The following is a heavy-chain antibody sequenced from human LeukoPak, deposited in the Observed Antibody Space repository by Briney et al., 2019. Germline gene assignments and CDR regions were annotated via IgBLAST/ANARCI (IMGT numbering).Heavy chain of an antibody. D-gene: IGHD3-10*01. CDR1: GLTLSSYS. V-gene: IGHV3-21*01. J-gene: IGHJ4*02. Sequence: LRLSCAASGLTLSSYSMNWVRQAPGNRLGCVSSISNISSYIYYADSVKGRFTISRDNAKNSLYLQMNSLRAEDTAVYYCARDGWFGELFPFDYWGQGTLVTVSS. CDR3: ARDGWFGELFPFDY. CDR2: ISNISSYI.